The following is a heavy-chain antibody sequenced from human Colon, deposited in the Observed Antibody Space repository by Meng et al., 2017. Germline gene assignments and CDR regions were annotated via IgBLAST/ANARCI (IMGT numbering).Heavy chain of an antibody. D-gene: IGHD6-13*01. CDR1: GFTFSSYA. Sequence: GESLKISCTASGFTFSSYAIHWVRQAPGKGLEWVAVISYDGSKEYYADFVKGRFTISRDNSKNTLFLQMNSLRAEDTAVYYCARNAIVAAVYNWVDTWGQGTLVTVSS. CDR3: ARNAIVAAVYNWVDT. J-gene: IGHJ5*02. CDR2: ISYDGSKE. V-gene: IGHV3-30*01.